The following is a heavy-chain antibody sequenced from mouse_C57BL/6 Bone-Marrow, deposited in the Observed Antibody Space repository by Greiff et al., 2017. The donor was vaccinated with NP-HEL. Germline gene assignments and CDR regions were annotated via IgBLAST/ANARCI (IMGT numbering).Heavy chain of an antibody. CDR1: GYTFTSYW. CDR3: ARSNYPAGFAY. V-gene: IGHV1-7*01. J-gene: IGHJ3*01. D-gene: IGHD2-1*01. CDR2: INPSTGYT. Sequence: VQLQQSGAELAKPGASVKMSCKASGYTFTSYWMHWVKQRPGQGLEWIGYINPSTGYTEYNQKFKDKATLTADKSSSTAYMQLSSLTSEDSAVYYCARSNYPAGFAYWGQGTLVTVSA.